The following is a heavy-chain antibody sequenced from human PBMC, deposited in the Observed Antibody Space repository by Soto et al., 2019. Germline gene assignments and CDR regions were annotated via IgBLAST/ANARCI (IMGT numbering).Heavy chain of an antibody. CDR2: ISYDGSNT. CDR3: AKDLGYDSSGYPDY. V-gene: IGHV3-30*18. CDR1: GFTFSSYG. J-gene: IGHJ4*02. Sequence: QVQLVESGGGVVQPGRSLRLSCAASGFTFSSYGMHWVRQAPGKGLEWVAVISYDGSNTYYADSVKGRFTISRDNSKNTLYLQMNSLRAEDTAVYYCAKDLGYDSSGYPDYWGQGTLVTVSS. D-gene: IGHD3-22*01.